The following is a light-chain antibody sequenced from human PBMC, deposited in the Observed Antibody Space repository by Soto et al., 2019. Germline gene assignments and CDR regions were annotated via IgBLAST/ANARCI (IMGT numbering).Light chain of an antibody. CDR2: DAS. CDR3: QQYNSYSMYT. J-gene: IGKJ2*01. CDR1: QSISSW. Sequence: DIQMPQSLSPLSASVGDRVTITCRARQSISSWLAWYQQKPGKAPKLLIYDASSLESGVTSRFIGSESGTEFPLTISSLQPDDFATYYWQQYNSYSMYTVGQGTKLEIK. V-gene: IGKV1-5*01.